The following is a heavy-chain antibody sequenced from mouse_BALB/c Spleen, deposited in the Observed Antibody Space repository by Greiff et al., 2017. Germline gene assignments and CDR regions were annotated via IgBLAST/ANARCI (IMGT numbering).Heavy chain of an antibody. CDR3: ARNYRYDEKAMDY. CDR1: GYTFTDYW. D-gene: IGHD2-14*01. V-gene: IGHV1-69*01. Sequence: VQLQQPGAELVMPGASVKMSCKASGYTFTDYWMHWVKQRPGQGLEWIGAIDTSDSYTSYNQKFKGKATLTVDESSSTAYMQLSSLTSEDSAVYYCARNYRYDEKAMDYWGQGTSVTVSS. CDR2: IDTSDSYT. J-gene: IGHJ4*01.